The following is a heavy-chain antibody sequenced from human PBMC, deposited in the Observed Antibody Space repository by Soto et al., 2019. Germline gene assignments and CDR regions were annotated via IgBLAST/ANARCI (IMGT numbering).Heavy chain of an antibody. D-gene: IGHD5-18*01. CDR2: IYYSGST. J-gene: IGHJ4*02. V-gene: IGHV4-39*01. CDR3: ARGDTAMPSR. CDR1: GGSISSSSYY. Sequence: PSETLSLTCTVSGGSISSSSYYWGWIRQPPGKGLECIGSIYYSGSTYYNPSLKSRVTISVDTSKNQFSLKLSSVTAADTAVYLCARGDTAMPSRWGQGTLVTVSS.